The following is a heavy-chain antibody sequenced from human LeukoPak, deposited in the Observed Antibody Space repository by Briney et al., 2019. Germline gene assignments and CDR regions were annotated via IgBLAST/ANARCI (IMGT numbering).Heavy chain of an antibody. CDR2: ISGDGGST. CDR1: GFTFDDYA. CDR3: AKWRGSGWFDP. J-gene: IGHJ5*02. D-gene: IGHD3-10*01. Sequence: GGSLRLSCAASGFTFDDYAMHWVRQAPGKGLEWVSLISGDGGSTYYADSVKGRFTISRDNSKNSLYLQMNSLSTEDTALYYCAKWRGSGWFDPWGQGTLVTVSS. V-gene: IGHV3-43*02.